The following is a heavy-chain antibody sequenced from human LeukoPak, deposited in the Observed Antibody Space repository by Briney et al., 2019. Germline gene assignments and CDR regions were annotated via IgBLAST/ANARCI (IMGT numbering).Heavy chain of an antibody. V-gene: IGHV3-23*01. CDR1: GFTFSNYA. CDR3: ARLVAFDI. Sequence: GGSLRLSCAASGFTFSNYAMRWVRQAPGKGLEWVSGISGSGDSTYYADSVKGRFTISRDNSKNTLYLQMNSLRAEDTAVYYCARLVAFDIWGQGTMVTVSS. J-gene: IGHJ3*02. CDR2: ISGSGDST.